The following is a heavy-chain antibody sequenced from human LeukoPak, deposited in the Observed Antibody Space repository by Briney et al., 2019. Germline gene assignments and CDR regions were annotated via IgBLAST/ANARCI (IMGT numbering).Heavy chain of an antibody. D-gene: IGHD3-3*01. J-gene: IGHJ6*02. CDR2: IYYSGST. CDR1: GGSISSYY. V-gene: IGHV4-59*01. Sequence: SETLSLTCTVSGGSISSYYWSWIRQPPGKGLEWIGYIYYSGSTNYNPSLKSRVTISVDTSKNQFSLKLSSVTAADTAVYYCARDGSTYYDFWSGNHYYGMDVWGQGTTVTVSS. CDR3: ARDGSTYYDFWSGNHYYGMDV.